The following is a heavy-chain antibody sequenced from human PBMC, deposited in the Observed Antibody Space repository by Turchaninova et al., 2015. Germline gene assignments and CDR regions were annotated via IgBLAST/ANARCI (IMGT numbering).Heavy chain of an antibody. V-gene: IGHV3-30*02. CDR3: AKGANGERRTFSYYFVY. CDR2: IRSEGSNK. CDR1: GFTFSNYD. D-gene: IGHD3-10*01. J-gene: IGHJ4*02. Sequence: VQLVESGGGVVQPGGSLRLSCAASGFTFSNYDMHWVRQAPGKGLEWVAFIRSEGSNKFYADSVNGRFTMSRAISKHTLCLQMNSLRGEDRAVYYCAKGANGERRTFSYYFVYWGQGTLVTVSS.